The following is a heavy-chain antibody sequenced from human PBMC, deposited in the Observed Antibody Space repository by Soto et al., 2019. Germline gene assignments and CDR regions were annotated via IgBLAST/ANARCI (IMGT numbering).Heavy chain of an antibody. CDR3: AHHNYYYSSGYNRASDY. J-gene: IGHJ4*02. CDR2: IYWDDDK. V-gene: IGHV2-5*02. D-gene: IGHD3-22*01. Sequence: QITLKESGPTLVKPTQTLTLTCTFSGFSLSTSGVGVGWIRQPPGKALEWLALIYWDDDKRSSPSLKSRLTLTKDSSKSQVVLRMTSMDPVETATYFCAHHNYYYSSGYNRASDYWGQGTLVTVSS. CDR1: GFSLSTSGVG.